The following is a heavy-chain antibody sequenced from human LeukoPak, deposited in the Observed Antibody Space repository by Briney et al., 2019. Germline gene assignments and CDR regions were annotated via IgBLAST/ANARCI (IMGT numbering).Heavy chain of an antibody. J-gene: IGHJ4*02. Sequence: GASVKVSCKVSGYTLTELSMHWVRQAPGKGLEWMGGFDPEDGETIYAQKFQGRVTMTEDTSTDTAYMELSSLRSEDTAVYYCAKDSPLGFWGGYTFAYWAQGTLVPVSS. CDR1: GYTLTELS. V-gene: IGHV1-24*01. CDR3: AKDSPLGFWGGYTFAY. D-gene: IGHD3-3*01. CDR2: FDPEDGET.